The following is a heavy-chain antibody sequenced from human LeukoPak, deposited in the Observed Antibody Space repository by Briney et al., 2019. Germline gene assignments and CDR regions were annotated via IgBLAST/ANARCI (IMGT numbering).Heavy chain of an antibody. CDR3: ARSSLVVPAAKDRQYNWFDP. CDR1: GGSISSGSYY. CDR2: IYTSGST. J-gene: IGHJ5*02. Sequence: SETLSLTCTVSGGSISSGSYYWSWIRQPAGKGLEWIGRIYTSGSTNYNPSLKSRVTISVDTSKIQFSLKLSSVTAADTAVYYCARSSLVVPAAKDRQYNWFDPWGQGTLVTVSS. V-gene: IGHV4-61*02. D-gene: IGHD2-2*01.